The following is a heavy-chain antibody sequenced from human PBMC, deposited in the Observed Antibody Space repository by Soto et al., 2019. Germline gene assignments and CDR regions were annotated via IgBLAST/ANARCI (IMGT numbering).Heavy chain of an antibody. J-gene: IGHJ5*02. Sequence: ASETLSLTCTVSGGSVSSGSYYWSWILQPPGKGLEWIGYIYYSGSTNYNPSLKSRVTISVDTSKNQFSLKLSSVTAADTAVYYCARLKYYYDSSGSPPLGPWGQGTLVTVSS. CDR2: IYYSGST. V-gene: IGHV4-61*01. CDR1: GGSVSSGSYY. CDR3: ARLKYYYDSSGSPPLGP. D-gene: IGHD3-22*01.